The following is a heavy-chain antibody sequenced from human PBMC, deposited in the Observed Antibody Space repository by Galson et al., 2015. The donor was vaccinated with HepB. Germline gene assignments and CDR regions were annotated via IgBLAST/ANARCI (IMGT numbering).Heavy chain of an antibody. CDR1: GFTFSNYA. Sequence: SLRLSCAASGFTFSNYALSWVRQAPGKGLEWVSTISVSGGNTYYADSVKGRFTISRDNSKNTLNLQMNRLRPEDTAIYYCAKADLPLQGAARPLDYWGQRTLVTVSS. J-gene: IGHJ4*02. V-gene: IGHV3-23*01. CDR3: AKADLPLQGAARPLDY. D-gene: IGHD6-6*01. CDR2: ISVSGGNT.